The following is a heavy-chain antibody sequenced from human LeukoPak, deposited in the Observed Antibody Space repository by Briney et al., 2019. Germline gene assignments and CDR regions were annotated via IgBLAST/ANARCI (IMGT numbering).Heavy chain of an antibody. Sequence: GESLKISCQGFGYPFTTSWIGWVRQLPGKGLEWTAIIYAGNSDAKYSPSFQGQVSISTDRSISTAYLHWSSLKASDTAIYYCAIINHPDGRVYWGQGTLVTVSS. CDR2: IYAGNSDA. CDR3: AIINHPDGRVY. J-gene: IGHJ4*02. CDR1: GYPFTTSW. D-gene: IGHD5-24*01. V-gene: IGHV5-51*01.